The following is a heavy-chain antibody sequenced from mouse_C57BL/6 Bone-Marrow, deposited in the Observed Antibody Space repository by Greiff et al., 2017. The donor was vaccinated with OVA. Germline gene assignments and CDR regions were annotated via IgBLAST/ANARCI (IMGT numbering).Heavy chain of an antibody. Sequence: VQLKESGGGLVKPGGSLKLSCAASGFTFSDYGMHWVRQAPEKGLEWVAYISSGSSTIYYADTVKGRFTISRDNAKNTLVLQMTRRRAEDTAMYYCARHYGSSYPAWFAYWGKGTLVTVSA. V-gene: IGHV5-17*01. CDR2: ISSGSSTI. J-gene: IGHJ3*01. D-gene: IGHD1-1*01. CDR1: GFTFSDYG. CDR3: ARHYGSSYPAWFAY.